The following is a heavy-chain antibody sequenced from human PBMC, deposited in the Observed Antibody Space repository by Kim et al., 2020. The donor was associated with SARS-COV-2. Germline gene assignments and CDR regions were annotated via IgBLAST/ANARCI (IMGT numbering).Heavy chain of an antibody. CDR2: ISGSGGLR. Sequence: GGSLRLSCAASGFSFMDYALTWVRQVPGKGLEWVSIISGSGGLRYYTDSVKGRFTISRDNSQNMLFLQMNSLRDEDTAIYYCAKSWGFHDSVGYLSFDHWGQGTLVTVSS. CDR3: AKSWGFHDSVGYLSFDH. J-gene: IGHJ4*02. CDR1: GFSFMDYA. D-gene: IGHD3-22*01. V-gene: IGHV3-23*01.